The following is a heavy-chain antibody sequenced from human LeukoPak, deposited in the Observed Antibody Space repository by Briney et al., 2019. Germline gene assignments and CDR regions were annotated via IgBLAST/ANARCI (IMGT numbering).Heavy chain of an antibody. CDR1: GGSITSYY. CDR2: IYYTGET. D-gene: IGHD3-16*01. CDR3: ARGRVPGGD. Sequence: SETLCLTCIVSGGSITSYYWSWIRQAPGKGLEWIGYIYYTGETNYNPSLKSRVSISVDTSKNQFSLNLYSVTAADTAVYYCARGRVPGGDWGQGTLVAVSS. J-gene: IGHJ4*02. V-gene: IGHV4-59*01.